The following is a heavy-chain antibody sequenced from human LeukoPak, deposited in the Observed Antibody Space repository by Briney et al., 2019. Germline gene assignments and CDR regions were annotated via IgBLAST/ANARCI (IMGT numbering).Heavy chain of an antibody. D-gene: IGHD5-12*01. CDR3: ARVTYDQASYCYMDV. V-gene: IGHV4-39*07. J-gene: IGHJ6*03. CDR1: GGSISSSSYY. Sequence: SETLSLTCTVSGGSISSSSYYWGWIRQPPGKGLEWIGSIYYSGSTYYNPSLKSRVTISVDTSKNQFSLKLSSVTAADTAVYYCARVTYDQASYCYMDVWGKGTTVTVSS. CDR2: IYYSGST.